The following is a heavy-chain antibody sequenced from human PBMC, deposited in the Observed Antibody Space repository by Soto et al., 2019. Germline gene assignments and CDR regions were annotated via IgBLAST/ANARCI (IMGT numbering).Heavy chain of an antibody. CDR3: AKYLYSSGRSADY. D-gene: IGHD6-25*01. V-gene: IGHV3-30*18. J-gene: IGHJ4*02. Sequence: GGSLRLPCAASGFTFSSYAMHWVRQAPGKGLEWVAVISYDGSNEYYADSVQGRFTISRDNSKNTLYLKMNSLRAEDTAVYYCAKYLYSSGRSADYWGQGTPVTVSS. CDR2: ISYDGSNE. CDR1: GFTFSSYA.